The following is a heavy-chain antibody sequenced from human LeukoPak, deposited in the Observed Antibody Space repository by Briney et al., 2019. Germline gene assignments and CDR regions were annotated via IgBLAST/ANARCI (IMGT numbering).Heavy chain of an antibody. D-gene: IGHD2-21*01. V-gene: IGHV3-74*01. Sequence: GGSLRLSCTTSGFTFVNYWMHWVRQVPGKGLVWVSRIDTDGTTTDYADSVKGRFTISRDNAKNTPYLQMNSLRADDTAVYYCARGEAGQCGGDCHVRHWGQGTLVTVSS. CDR3: ARGEAGQCGGDCHVRH. J-gene: IGHJ4*02. CDR2: IDTDGTTT. CDR1: GFTFVNYW.